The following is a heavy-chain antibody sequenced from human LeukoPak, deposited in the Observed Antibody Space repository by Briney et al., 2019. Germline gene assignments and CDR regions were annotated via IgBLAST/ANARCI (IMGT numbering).Heavy chain of an antibody. CDR1: GYTFTSFG. V-gene: IGHV1-18*01. J-gene: IGHJ4*02. CDR2: ISAYNGNT. CDR3: ARDLGVDTSMIFFDY. Sequence: ASVKVSCKASGYTFTSFGISWVRQAPGQGLEWTGWISAYNGNTNSAQRFQGRVTMTTDTSTSTAYMELRSLRSDDTAVFYCARDLGVDTSMIFFDYWGQGTLVTVSS. D-gene: IGHD5-18*01.